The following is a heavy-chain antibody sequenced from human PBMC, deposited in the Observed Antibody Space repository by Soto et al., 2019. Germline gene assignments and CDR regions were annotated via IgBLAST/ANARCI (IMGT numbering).Heavy chain of an antibody. Sequence: PSETLSLTCTVSVGSISSGGYYWSWIRQHPGKGLEWIGYIYYSGSTYYNPSLKSRVTISVDTSKNQFSLKLSSVTAADTAVYYCARGSNPWAAALDYWGQGTLVTVS. CDR3: ARGSNPWAAALDY. CDR2: IYYSGST. J-gene: IGHJ4*02. D-gene: IGHD6-13*01. V-gene: IGHV4-31*03. CDR1: VGSISSGGYY.